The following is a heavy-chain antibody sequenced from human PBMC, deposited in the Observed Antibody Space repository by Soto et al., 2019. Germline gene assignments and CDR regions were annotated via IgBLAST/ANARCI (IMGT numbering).Heavy chain of an antibody. Sequence: SETLSLTCTFSCGSISDSNYYWGWIRQPPGKGLEWIGSVYYNRGTYYNPSLKSRVTIFVDTSKNQFSLKLNSVTAADTAVYYCARLMGDYELWNGYYTGWFDFWGQGTLVTVSS. J-gene: IGHJ5*01. CDR2: VYYNRGT. D-gene: IGHD3-3*01. CDR1: CGSISDSNYY. V-gene: IGHV4-39*01. CDR3: ARLMGDYELWNGYYTGWFDF.